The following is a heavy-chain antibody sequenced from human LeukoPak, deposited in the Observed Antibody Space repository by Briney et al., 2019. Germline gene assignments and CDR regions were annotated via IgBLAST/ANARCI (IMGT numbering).Heavy chain of an antibody. Sequence: GGSLRLSCVASGFSFSSHWMTWVRQAPGKGLEWVGNINPDGGDKFYVDSVKGRVTMSRDNARNSLFLQMDSLRTEDTAVYYCARLKGTTSVFDYWGQGTLVTVSS. V-gene: IGHV3-7*03. J-gene: IGHJ4*02. CDR1: GFSFSSHW. D-gene: IGHD4-17*01. CDR2: INPDGGDK. CDR3: ARLKGTTSVFDY.